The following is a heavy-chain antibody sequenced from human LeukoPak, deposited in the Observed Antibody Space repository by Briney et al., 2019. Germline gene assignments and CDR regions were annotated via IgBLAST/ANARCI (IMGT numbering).Heavy chain of an antibody. J-gene: IGHJ5*02. Sequence: SETLSLTCTVSGGSISSSSYYWSWIRQPPGKGLEWIGYIYYSGSTNYDPSLKSRVTISVDTSKNQFSLKPSSVTAADTAVYYCARLIWFGELLTAVYWFDPWGQGTLVTVSS. CDR3: ARLIWFGELLTAVYWFDP. D-gene: IGHD3-10*01. V-gene: IGHV4-61*05. CDR2: IYYSGST. CDR1: GGSISSSSYY.